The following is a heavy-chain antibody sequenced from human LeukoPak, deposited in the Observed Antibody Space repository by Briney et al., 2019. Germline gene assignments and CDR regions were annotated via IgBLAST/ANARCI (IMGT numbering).Heavy chain of an antibody. Sequence: ASVKVSCKASGYTFIGYYMHWVRQAPGQGLEWMGWINPNSGGTNYAQKFQGRVTMTRDTSISTAYMELSRLRSDDTAVYYCARSKSITILGVVIIAGERYYMDVWGKGTTVTVSS. CDR1: GYTFIGYY. CDR3: ARSKSITILGVVIIAGERYYMDV. D-gene: IGHD3-3*01. CDR2: INPNSGGT. V-gene: IGHV1-2*02. J-gene: IGHJ6*03.